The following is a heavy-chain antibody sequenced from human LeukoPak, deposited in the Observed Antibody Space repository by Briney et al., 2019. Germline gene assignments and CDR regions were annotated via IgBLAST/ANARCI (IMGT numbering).Heavy chain of an antibody. CDR3: AREMGGYPFDY. CDR1: GFTFSSFE. V-gene: IGHV3-48*03. J-gene: IGHJ4*02. D-gene: IGHD5-12*01. CDR2: ISTSGITI. Sequence: GGSLRLSCAASGFTFSSFEMNWVRQAPGTGLEWVSYISTSGITIYYADSVKGRFTISRDNAKNSLYLQMNSLRAEDTAVYYCAREMGGYPFDYWGQGTLVTVSS.